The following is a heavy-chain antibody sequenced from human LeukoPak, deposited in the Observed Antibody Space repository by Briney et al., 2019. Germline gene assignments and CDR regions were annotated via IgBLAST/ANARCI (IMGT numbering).Heavy chain of an antibody. D-gene: IGHD3-3*01. CDR1: GGSLSSSSYY. CDR3: ARLAHDYDFWSGYYTDAFDI. V-gene: IGHV4-39*01. J-gene: IGHJ3*02. CDR2: IYYSGST. Sequence: SETLSLTCTVSGGSLSSSSYYWGWIRQPPGKGLEWIGSIYYSGSTYYNPSLKSRVTISVDTSKNQFSLKLSSVTAADTAVYYCARLAHDYDFWSGYYTDAFDIWGQGTMVTVSS.